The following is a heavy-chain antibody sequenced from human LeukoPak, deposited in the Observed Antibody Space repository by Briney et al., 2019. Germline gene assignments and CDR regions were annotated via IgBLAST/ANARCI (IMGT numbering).Heavy chain of an antibody. Sequence: GGSLRLSCAASGFTFGSYNMNWVRQAPGKGLEWVSSVSSSSSYMYYADSVKGRFTISRDNAKNSLYLQMNSLRAEDTAVYYCARDGGYSYGPDYWGQGTLVTVSS. D-gene: IGHD5-18*01. CDR2: VSSSSSYM. CDR3: ARDGGYSYGPDY. CDR1: GFTFGSYN. V-gene: IGHV3-21*01. J-gene: IGHJ4*02.